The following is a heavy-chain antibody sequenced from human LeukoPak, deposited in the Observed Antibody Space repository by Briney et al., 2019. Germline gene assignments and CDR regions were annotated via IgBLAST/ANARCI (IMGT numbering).Heavy chain of an antibody. D-gene: IGHD5-24*01. Sequence: TGGSLRLSCAASGFTVSNNYMSWVRQAPGKGLEWVSVIYSGGSIYYADSVKGRFTISRDNFKNTLFLQMNSLRVEDTAVYYCATLSRDGYSPDKDYWDQGTLVTVSS. V-gene: IGHV3-53*01. CDR1: GFTVSNNY. J-gene: IGHJ4*02. CDR3: ATLSRDGYSPDKDY. CDR2: IYSGGSI.